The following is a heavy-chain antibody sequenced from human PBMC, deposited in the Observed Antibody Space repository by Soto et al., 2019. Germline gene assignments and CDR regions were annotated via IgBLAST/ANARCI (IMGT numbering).Heavy chain of an antibody. CDR3: VRDKIRGPPDYCDD. J-gene: IGHJ4*02. CDR1: GFTFSSSP. V-gene: IGHV3-30-3*01. CDR2: ISYDGIIK. Sequence: QVQLVESGGGVVQPGRSLRLSCEASGFTFSSSPMHWVRQAPGKGLEWVAVISYDGIIKVYADSVQGRFTISRDISKNTLYLQMNSLRTEDTAVYYCVRDKIRGPPDYCDDWGLGTLVTVSS.